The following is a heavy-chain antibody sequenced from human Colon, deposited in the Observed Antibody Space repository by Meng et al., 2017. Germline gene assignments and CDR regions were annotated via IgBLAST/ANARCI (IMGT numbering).Heavy chain of an antibody. V-gene: IGHV3-7*01. CDR1: GFSISSYW. CDR3: ARDGGTDWFDP. CDR2: IKQDGSDT. D-gene: IGHD1-1*01. J-gene: IGHJ5*02. Sequence: GESLKISCVASGFSISSYWMSWIRQAPGKGPEWVANIKQDGSDTHYVDSVKGRLTISRDNARNSVYLQLNSLGVEDTALYYCARDGGTDWFDPWGQGTLVTVSS.